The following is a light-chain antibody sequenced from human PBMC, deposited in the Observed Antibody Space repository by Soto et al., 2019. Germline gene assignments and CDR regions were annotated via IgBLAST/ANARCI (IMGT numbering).Light chain of an antibody. Sequence: EIVLTQSPATLSLSPGERATLSCRASQNVSTYLAWYQQKPGQAPSLLIYDASNRATAIPARFSGSGSGTDFTLTISSLEPEDFAVYYCQQRTNWLTFGPGTKVDIK. CDR3: QQRTNWLT. CDR1: QNVSTY. CDR2: DAS. V-gene: IGKV3-11*01. J-gene: IGKJ3*01.